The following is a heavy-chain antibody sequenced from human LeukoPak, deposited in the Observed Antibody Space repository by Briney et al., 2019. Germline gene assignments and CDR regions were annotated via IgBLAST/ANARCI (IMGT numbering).Heavy chain of an antibody. V-gene: IGHV4-61*08. CDR3: ASRLGYCSGGSCYHPFDY. CDR2: IYSIGST. CDR1: GGSISSGDYY. J-gene: IGHJ4*02. D-gene: IGHD2-15*01. Sequence: SETLSLTRTVSGGSISSGDYYWSWIRQPPGRGLEWIGYIYSIGSTNYNPSLKSRVTISVDTSKNQFSLKLSSVTAADTAVYYCASRLGYCSGGSCYHPFDYWGQGTLVTVSS.